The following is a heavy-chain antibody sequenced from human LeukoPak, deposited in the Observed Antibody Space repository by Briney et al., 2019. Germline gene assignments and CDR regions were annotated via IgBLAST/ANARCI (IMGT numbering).Heavy chain of an antibody. D-gene: IGHD3-10*01. CDR1: GFTFSSYT. J-gene: IGHJ3*02. CDR2: ISTPSYK. V-gene: IGHV3-21*01. CDR3: ARDTYGSGNEVAFDI. Sequence: GGSLRLSCAASGFTFSSYTMNWVRQAPGKGLEWVSSISTPSYKYYSDSLKGRFTISRDNAKNSLYLQMNSLRAEDTAVYYCARDTYGSGNEVAFDIWGQGTMVTVSP.